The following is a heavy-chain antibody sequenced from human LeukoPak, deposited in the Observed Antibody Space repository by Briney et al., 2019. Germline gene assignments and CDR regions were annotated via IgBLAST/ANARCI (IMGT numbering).Heavy chain of an antibody. V-gene: IGHV4-59*01. CDR3: ARGDTVTAIRY. Sequence: SETLSLTCTVSGGSISSYYWSWIRQPPGKGLEWIGYIYYSGGTYYNPSLKSRVTISVDTSKNQFSLKLSSVTAADTAVYYCARGDTVTAIRYWGQGTLVTVSS. D-gene: IGHD2-21*02. J-gene: IGHJ4*02. CDR1: GGSISSYY. CDR2: IYYSGGT.